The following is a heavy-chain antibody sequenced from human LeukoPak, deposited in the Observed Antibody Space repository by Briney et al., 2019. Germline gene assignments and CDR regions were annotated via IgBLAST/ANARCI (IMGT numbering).Heavy chain of an antibody. CDR1: GYTFTGYY. V-gene: IGHV1-2*02. CDR2: INPNSGGT. Sequence: ASVKVSCKASGYTFTGYYMHWVRQAPGLGLEWMGWINPNSGGTNYAQKFQGRVTMTRDTSISTAYMELSRLRSDDTAVYYCARGGGTCCLLGYCSGGSRYWGQGTLVTVSS. J-gene: IGHJ4*02. D-gene: IGHD2-15*01. CDR3: ARGGGTCCLLGYCSGGSRY.